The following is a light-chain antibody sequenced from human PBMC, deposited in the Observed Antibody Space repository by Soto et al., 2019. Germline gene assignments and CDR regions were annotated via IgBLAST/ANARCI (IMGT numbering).Light chain of an antibody. J-gene: IGKJ4*01. Sequence: DIRMTQSASSLSASVGDRVTITCRASQSISSYLNWYQQKPGKAPKVLIYAASSLQSGVPSRFSGIGSGTDFTLSISSLQPEDFATYYCQQSYSGPLTFGGGTKVDIK. CDR2: AAS. CDR1: QSISSY. CDR3: QQSYSGPLT. V-gene: IGKV1-39*01.